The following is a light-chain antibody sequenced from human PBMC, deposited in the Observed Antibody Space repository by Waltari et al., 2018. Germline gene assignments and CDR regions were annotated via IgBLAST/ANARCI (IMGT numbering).Light chain of an antibody. CDR1: TGAVTSGHY. CDR3: LLYYSGARV. Sequence: QAVVTQEPSLTVSPGGTVTLTCGSSTGAVTSGHYPYWFQQKPSQAPRTLIYDTSNKHSWTPARFSGSLLGGKAALTLSGAQPEDEAEYYCLLYYSGARVFGGGTKLTVL. J-gene: IGLJ3*02. V-gene: IGLV7-46*01. CDR2: DTS.